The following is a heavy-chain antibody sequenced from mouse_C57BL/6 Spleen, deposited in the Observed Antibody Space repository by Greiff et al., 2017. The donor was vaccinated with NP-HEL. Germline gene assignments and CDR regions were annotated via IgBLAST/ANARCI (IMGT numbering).Heavy chain of an antibody. CDR3: TELPGFAY. V-gene: IGHV6-3*01. J-gene: IGHJ3*01. D-gene: IGHD2-1*01. Sequence: EVKLQESGGGLVQPGGSMKLSCVASGFTFSNYWMNWVRQSPEKGLEWVAQIRLKSDNYATHYAESVKGRFTISRDDSKSSVYLQMNNLRAEDTGIYYCTELPGFAYWGQGTLVTVSA. CDR1: GFTFSNYW. CDR2: IRLKSDNYAT.